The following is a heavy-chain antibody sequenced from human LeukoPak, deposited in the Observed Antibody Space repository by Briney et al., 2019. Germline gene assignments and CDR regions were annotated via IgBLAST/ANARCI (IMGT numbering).Heavy chain of an antibody. D-gene: IGHD6-13*01. V-gene: IGHV3-64D*06. CDR2: ISSEGKTT. J-gene: IGHJ4*02. CDR1: GFIFSPYA. Sequence: PGGSLRLSCSASGFIFSPYAMRWVRQAPGKGLEYVSSISSEGKTTYYADSVKGRFTISRDNSKNTLYLQMSSLRPEDTAVYYCVKDRWVDHWGQGTLVTVS. CDR3: VKDRWVDH.